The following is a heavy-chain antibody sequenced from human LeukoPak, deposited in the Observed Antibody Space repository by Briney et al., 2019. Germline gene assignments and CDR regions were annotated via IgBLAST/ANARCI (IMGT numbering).Heavy chain of an antibody. J-gene: IGHJ5*02. CDR1: GGSISSYY. V-gene: IGHV4-4*07. D-gene: IGHD2-2*01. Sequence: SETLSLTCTVSGGSISSYYWSWIRQPAGKGLEWIGRIYTSGSTNYNPSLKSRVTISVDTSKNQFSLKLSSVTAADTAVYYCARDSCSSTSCPSTQLWLPWFDPWGQGTLVTVSS. CDR2: IYTSGST. CDR3: ARDSCSSTSCPSTQLWLPWFDP.